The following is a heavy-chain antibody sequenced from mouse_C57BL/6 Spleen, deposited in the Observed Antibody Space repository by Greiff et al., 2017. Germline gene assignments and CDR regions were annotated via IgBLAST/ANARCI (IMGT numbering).Heavy chain of an antibody. Sequence: QVTLKVSGPELVKPGASVKISCKASGYAFSSSWMNWVKQRPGKGLEWIGRIYPGDGDTNYNGKFKGKATLTADKSSSTAYMQLSSLTSEDSAVYFCAREGHYYGSSYDYFDYWGQGTTLTVSS. V-gene: IGHV1-82*01. CDR2: IYPGDGDT. CDR1: GYAFSSSW. D-gene: IGHD1-1*01. J-gene: IGHJ2*01. CDR3: AREGHYYGSSYDYFDY.